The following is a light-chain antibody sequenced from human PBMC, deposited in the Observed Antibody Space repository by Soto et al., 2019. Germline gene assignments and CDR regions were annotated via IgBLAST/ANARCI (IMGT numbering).Light chain of an antibody. CDR3: SSYTTSTTRII. CDR2: EVS. CDR1: SSDVGGYNH. Sequence: QSVLTQPASVSGSPGQSITISCTGSSSDVGGYNHVSWYQQHPGKAPKLMIYEVSNRPLGVSNRFSGSKSGNTASLTISGLQAEDEADYYCSSYTTSTTRIIFGGGTKLTVL. V-gene: IGLV2-14*01. J-gene: IGLJ2*01.